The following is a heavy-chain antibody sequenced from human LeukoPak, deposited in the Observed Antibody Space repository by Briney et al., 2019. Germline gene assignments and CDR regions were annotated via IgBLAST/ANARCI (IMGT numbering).Heavy chain of an antibody. D-gene: IGHD3-16*01. CDR1: GFTFSNYW. V-gene: IGHV3-7*05. CDR3: AGGGGNVFDY. CDR2: IKQDGSEK. Sequence: GGSLRLSCAACGFTFSNYWMSWVRQATGKGLEWVANIKQDGSEKNYVVSVEGRFTISRDNAKNSLYLQMNSLRAEDTAVYNGAGGGGNVFDYWGQGTLVTVSS. J-gene: IGHJ4*02.